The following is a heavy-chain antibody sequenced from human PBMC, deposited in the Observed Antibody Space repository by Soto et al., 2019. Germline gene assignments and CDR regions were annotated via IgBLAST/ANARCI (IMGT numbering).Heavy chain of an antibody. D-gene: IGHD6-13*01. CDR2: IDPSDSYT. J-gene: IGHJ6*02. V-gene: IGHV5-10-1*01. Sequence: GESLKISCKGSGYSFTSYWISWVRQMPGKGLEWMGRIDPSDSYTNYSPSFQGHVTISADKSISTAYLQWSSLKASDTAVYYCARPIWAAAGLIYGMDVWGQGTTVTVSS. CDR1: GYSFTSYW. CDR3: ARPIWAAAGLIYGMDV.